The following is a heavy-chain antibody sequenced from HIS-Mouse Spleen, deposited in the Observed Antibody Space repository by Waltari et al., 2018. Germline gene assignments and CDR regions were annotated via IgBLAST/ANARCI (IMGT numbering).Heavy chain of an antibody. CDR1: GGSISRSSYY. CDR2: TYYSWST. CDR3: AREIPYSSSWYDWYFDL. D-gene: IGHD6-13*01. J-gene: IGHJ2*01. Sequence: QLQLQESGPGLVKPSETLSLTCTVSGGSISRSSYYWGWIRQPPGKGLEWIGSTYYSWSTYHNPSRKRRVTLAVATSKNQFALKRSSVIAADTAVYYCAREIPYSSSWYDWYFDLWGRGTLVTVSS. V-gene: IGHV4-39*07.